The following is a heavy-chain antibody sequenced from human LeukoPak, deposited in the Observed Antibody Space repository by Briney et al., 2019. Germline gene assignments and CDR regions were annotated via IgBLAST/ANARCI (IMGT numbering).Heavy chain of an antibody. Sequence: SETLSLTCFVSGGSISGYYWSWIRQPPGKGLEWIGYIYYSGSTNYSPSLKSRVTISVDTSKNQFSLKLSSVTAADTAVYYCAGGARALYTSSWYVTLWGQGTLVTVSS. CDR2: IYYSGST. CDR3: AGGARALYTSSWYVTL. D-gene: IGHD6-13*01. CDR1: GGSISGYY. V-gene: IGHV4-59*01. J-gene: IGHJ4*02.